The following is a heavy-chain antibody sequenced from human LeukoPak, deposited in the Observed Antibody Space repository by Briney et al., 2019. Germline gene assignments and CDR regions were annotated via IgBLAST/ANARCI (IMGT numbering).Heavy chain of an antibody. D-gene: IGHD4-17*01. J-gene: IGHJ3*02. Sequence: GSSVKVSCKASGGTFSSYAISWVRQAPGQGLEWMGGIIPIFGTANYAQKFQGRVTITADESTSTAYMELSSLRSEDTAVYYCARDRFGELADTVTKGKTLNNAFDIWGQGTMVTVSS. V-gene: IGHV1-69*01. CDR1: GGTFSSYA. CDR3: ARDRFGELADTVTKGKTLNNAFDI. CDR2: IIPIFGTA.